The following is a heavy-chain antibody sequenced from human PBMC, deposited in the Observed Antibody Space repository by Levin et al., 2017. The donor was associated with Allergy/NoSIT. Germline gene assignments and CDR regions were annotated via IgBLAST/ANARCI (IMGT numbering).Heavy chain of an antibody. V-gene: IGHV2-70*13. CDR1: GFSLTTKGMC. CDR3: ARMSYYDTSCYYIGRGWFDP. J-gene: IGHJ5*02. CDR2: IDWDDDK. D-gene: IGHD3-22*01. Sequence: SGPTLVKPTQTLTLTCTFSGFSLTTKGMCVSWIRQPPGQALEWLGMIDWDDDKYYSTSLKTRLTISKDTSKNQVVLTMTNMDPVDTATYYCARMSYYDTSCYYIGRGWFDPWGQGTLVTVSS.